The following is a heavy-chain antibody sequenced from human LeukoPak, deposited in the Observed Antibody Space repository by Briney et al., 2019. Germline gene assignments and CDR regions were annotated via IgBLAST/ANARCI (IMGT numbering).Heavy chain of an antibody. J-gene: IGHJ4*02. V-gene: IGHV4-39*07. CDR2: IYYSGST. D-gene: IGHD2-15*01. CDR3: ARDQGGVYCSGGSCYSSPELGFNY. CDR1: GGSISSYY. Sequence: SETLSLTCTVSGGSISSYYWSWIRQPPGKGLEWIGSIYYSGSTYYNPSLKSRVTISVDTSKNQFSLKLSSVTAADTAVYYCARDQGGVYCSGGSCYSSPELGFNYWGQGTLVTVSS.